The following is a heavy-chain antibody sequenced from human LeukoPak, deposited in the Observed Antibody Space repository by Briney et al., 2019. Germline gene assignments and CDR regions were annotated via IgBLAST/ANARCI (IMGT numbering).Heavy chain of an antibody. D-gene: IGHD3-3*01. CDR1: GFIFDVHG. CDR3: AKDTGSPADAITMEDNAFDI. J-gene: IGHJ3*02. CDR2: ISWSSGII. V-gene: IGHV3-9*01. Sequence: GRSLRLSCAASGFIFDVHGMHWVRQAPRKGLEWVSGISWSSGIIGYADSVKGRFTISRDNAKNSLDLQMESLRAEDTAVYYCAKDTGSPADAITMEDNAFDIWGQGTMVTVSS.